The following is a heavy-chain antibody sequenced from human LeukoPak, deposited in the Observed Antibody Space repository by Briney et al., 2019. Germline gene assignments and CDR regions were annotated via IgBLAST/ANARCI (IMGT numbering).Heavy chain of an antibody. CDR2: ISYDGSNK. Sequence: GGSLRLSCAASGFTFSSYAMHWVRQAPGKGLEWVAVISYDGSNKYYADSVKGRFTISRDNSKNTLYLQMNSLRPEDTAVYYCATTTVTASDYWGRGTLVTVSS. V-gene: IGHV3-30*03. J-gene: IGHJ4*02. D-gene: IGHD4-17*01. CDR1: GFTFSSYA. CDR3: ATTTVTASDY.